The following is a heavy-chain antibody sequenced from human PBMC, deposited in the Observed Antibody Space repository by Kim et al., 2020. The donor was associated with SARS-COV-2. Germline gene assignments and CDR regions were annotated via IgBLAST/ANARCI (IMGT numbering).Heavy chain of an antibody. J-gene: IGHJ4*02. D-gene: IGHD6-6*01. Sequence: GNTYYNPSLKSRVTISVDTSKNQFSLKLSSVTAADTAVYYCARDASSSSVWGQGTLVTVSS. CDR3: ARDASSSSV. CDR2: GNT. V-gene: IGHV4-31*02.